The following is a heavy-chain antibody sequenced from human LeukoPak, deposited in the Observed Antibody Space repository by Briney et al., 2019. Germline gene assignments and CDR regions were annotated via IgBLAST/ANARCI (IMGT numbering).Heavy chain of an antibody. CDR2: ISSSGSTI. V-gene: IGHV3-11*04. CDR3: ARDGTTIGYNWFDP. Sequence: GGSLRLSCAASGFTFSDYYMSWIRQAPGKGLERVSYISSSGSTIYYADSVKGRFTISRDNAKNSLYLQMNSLRAEDTAVYYCARDGTTIGYNWFDPWGQGTLVTVPS. CDR1: GFTFSDYY. D-gene: IGHD1-1*01. J-gene: IGHJ5*02.